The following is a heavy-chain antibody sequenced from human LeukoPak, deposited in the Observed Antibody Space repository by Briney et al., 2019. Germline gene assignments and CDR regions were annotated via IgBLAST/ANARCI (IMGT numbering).Heavy chain of an antibody. V-gene: IGHV3-43*02. CDR2: ISGDGVST. J-gene: IGHJ4*02. D-gene: IGHD2-15*01. Sequence: GGSLRLSCAVSGFTFSSYAMTWVRQAPGKGLEWVSGISGDGVSTFYADSVKGRFTISRDNSKNSLSLQMDSLTTEDTALYYCAKEGYSHTSNYFDNWGQGILVTVSS. CDR3: AKEGYSHTSNYFDN. CDR1: GFTFSSYA.